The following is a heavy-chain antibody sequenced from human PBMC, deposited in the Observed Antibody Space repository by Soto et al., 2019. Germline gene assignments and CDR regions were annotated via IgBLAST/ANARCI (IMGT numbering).Heavy chain of an antibody. V-gene: IGHV3-7*03. CDR2: IKQDGSEK. Sequence: PGGSLRLSCAASGFTFSSYWMSWVRQAPGKGLEWVANIKQDGSEKYYVDSVKGRFTISRDNAKNSLYLQMNSLRAEDTAVYYCARSRNYDFWSGYYLDYWGQGTLVTVS. D-gene: IGHD3-3*01. J-gene: IGHJ4*02. CDR3: ARSRNYDFWSGYYLDY. CDR1: GFTFSSYW.